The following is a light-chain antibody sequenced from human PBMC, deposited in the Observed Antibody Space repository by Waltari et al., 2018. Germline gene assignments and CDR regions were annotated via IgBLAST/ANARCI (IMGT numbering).Light chain of an antibody. J-gene: IGKJ2*01. Sequence: DIQMTQSPSTLSASVGDRVTITCRASQIITNWLVWYQQRPGQAPKLLIFRASLLERGVPSRFSGSGHGTEFTLTISGLQPDDFGTYYCQQYDSYEYTFGQGTYLDIK. CDR2: RAS. CDR3: QQYDSYEYT. CDR1: QIITNW. V-gene: IGKV1-5*03.